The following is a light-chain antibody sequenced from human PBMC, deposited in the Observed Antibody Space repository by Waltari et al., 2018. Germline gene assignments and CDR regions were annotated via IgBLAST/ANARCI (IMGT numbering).Light chain of an antibody. Sequence: QSALTQPASVSGSPGQAITISCTGTSSDFGGYNYVSWYQQHPGKAPRLMLYGVSNRPSGVSNRFSGSKSGNTASLTISGVQADDEADYYCTSYTGSSAVVFGGGTKLTVL. CDR1: SSDFGGYNY. CDR3: TSYTGSSAVV. V-gene: IGLV2-14*03. J-gene: IGLJ2*01. CDR2: GVS.